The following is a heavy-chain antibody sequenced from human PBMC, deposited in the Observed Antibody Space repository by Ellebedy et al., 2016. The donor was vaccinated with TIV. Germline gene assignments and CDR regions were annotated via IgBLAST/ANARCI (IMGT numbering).Heavy chain of an antibody. V-gene: IGHV3-21*01. CDR3: APDPEFLGD. CDR1: GFTFSSYS. D-gene: IGHD3-3*01. CDR2: ISRSSSYI. J-gene: IGHJ4*02. Sequence: GGSLRLSXAASGFTFSSYSMNWVRQAPGKGLEWVSSISRSSSYISYADSVKGRFTISRDNAKNSLDLQINSLGAEDTAVYYCAPDPEFLGDWGQGTLVTVSS.